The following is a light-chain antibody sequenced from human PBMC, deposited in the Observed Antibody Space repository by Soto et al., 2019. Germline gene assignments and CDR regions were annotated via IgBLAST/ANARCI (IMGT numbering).Light chain of an antibody. CDR2: EGD. Sequence: QSALTQPASVSGSPGQSITISCTGTSSDVVSYNLVSWYQQHPGKAPKLIIYEGDKRPSGLSNRFSGSKSGNTASLTISGLQAEDEADYYCNSHTSGDFRVFGTGTKLTVL. CDR3: NSHTSGDFRV. V-gene: IGLV2-14*02. CDR1: SSDVVSYNL. J-gene: IGLJ1*01.